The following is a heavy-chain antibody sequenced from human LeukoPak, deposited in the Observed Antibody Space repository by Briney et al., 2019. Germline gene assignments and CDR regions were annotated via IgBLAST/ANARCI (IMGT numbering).Heavy chain of an antibody. CDR3: ARDEYCSGGSCYHDAFHM. CDR1: TSNFSNYN. D-gene: IGHD2-15*01. J-gene: IGHJ3*02. Sequence: GGSLRLSCTASTSNFSNYNMNWVRQSPGKGLEWISYISTASSTIYYALSVRGRFTLSRDNAKKPLYLQMNNLRGEDTAVYYCARDEYCSGGSCYHDAFHMWGHGTMVTVSS. CDR2: ISTASSTI. V-gene: IGHV3-48*01.